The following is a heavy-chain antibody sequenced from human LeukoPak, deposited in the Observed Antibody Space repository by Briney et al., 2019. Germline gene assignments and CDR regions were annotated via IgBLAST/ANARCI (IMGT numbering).Heavy chain of an antibody. J-gene: IGHJ4*02. CDR2: MNPNSGNT. CDR3: ARGNTAMAPNFDY. D-gene: IGHD5-18*01. Sequence: ASVKVSCKASGYTFTGYYMHWVRQAPGQGLEWMGWMNPNSGNTGYAQKFQGRVTMTRNTSISTAYMELSSLRSEDTAVYYCARGNTAMAPNFDYWGQGTLVTVSS. CDR1: GYTFTGYY. V-gene: IGHV1-8*02.